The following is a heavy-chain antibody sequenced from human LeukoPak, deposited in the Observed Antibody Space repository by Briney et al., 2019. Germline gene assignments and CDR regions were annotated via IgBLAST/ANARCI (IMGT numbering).Heavy chain of an antibody. J-gene: IGHJ4*02. Sequence: SQTLSLTCTVSGGSISSGDYYWSWIRQPPGKGLEWIGYIYCSGSTYYNPSLKSRVTISVDTSKNQFSLKLSSVTAADTAVYYCARKFDTYYFDYWGQGTLVTVSS. CDR2: IYCSGST. CDR3: ARKFDTYYFDY. V-gene: IGHV4-30-4*08. CDR1: GGSISSGDYY. D-gene: IGHD3-10*01.